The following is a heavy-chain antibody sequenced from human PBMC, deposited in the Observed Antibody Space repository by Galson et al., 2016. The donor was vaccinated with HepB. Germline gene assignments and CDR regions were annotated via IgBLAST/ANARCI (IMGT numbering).Heavy chain of an antibody. Sequence: SLRLSCAASGFTFRTYTLNWVRPAPGKGLEWIPSISGGSSYIYDADSVKGRFTISRDNAKNSLSLQMNSLRAEDTVVYYCATRRSGWYYFDYWGQGTRVTVSS. J-gene: IGHJ4*02. D-gene: IGHD6-19*01. V-gene: IGHV3-21*01. CDR1: GFTFRTYT. CDR3: ATRRSGWYYFDY. CDR2: ISGGSSYI.